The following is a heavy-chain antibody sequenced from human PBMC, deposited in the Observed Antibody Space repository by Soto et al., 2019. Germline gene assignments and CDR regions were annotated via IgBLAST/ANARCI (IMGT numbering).Heavy chain of an antibody. CDR3: AKELMDIVVVVAAAL. J-gene: IGHJ4*02. V-gene: IGHV3-23*01. Sequence: GGSLRLSCAACGFTVSSYAMSWVRQAPGKGLEWVSAISGSGGSTYYADSVKGRFTISRDNSKNTLYLQMNSLRAEDTAVYYCAKELMDIVVVVAAALWGQGTLVTVSS. D-gene: IGHD2-15*01. CDR1: GFTVSSYA. CDR2: ISGSGGST.